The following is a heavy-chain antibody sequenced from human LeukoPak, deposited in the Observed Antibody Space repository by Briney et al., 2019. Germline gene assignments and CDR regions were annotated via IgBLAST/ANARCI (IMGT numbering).Heavy chain of an antibody. CDR2: IYYSGST. Sequence: ASETLSLTCTVSGVSISSYYWSWIRQPPGKGLEWIGYIYYSGSTNYNPSLKSRVTISVDTSKNQFSLKLSSVTAADTAVYYCARDIQQWLVRDWGQGTLVTVSS. D-gene: IGHD6-19*01. CDR1: GVSISSYY. CDR3: ARDIQQWLVRD. V-gene: IGHV4-59*01. J-gene: IGHJ4*02.